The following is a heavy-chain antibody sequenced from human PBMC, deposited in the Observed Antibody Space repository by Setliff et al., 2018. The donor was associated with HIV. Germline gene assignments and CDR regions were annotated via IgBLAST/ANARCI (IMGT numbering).Heavy chain of an antibody. D-gene: IGHD2-15*01. CDR1: GGSLTHYY. CDR3: ARAPSCIGSNCIFYYYYYYGLDV. V-gene: IGHV4-34*01. CDR2: ITDTGHT. J-gene: IGHJ6*02. Sequence: PSETLSLTCTLYGGSLTHYYWTWIRQPPGGGLEWIGEITDTGHTNYNSSLQSRVTISLDTSRKQFSLKLTSVTASDAAVYYCARAPSCIGSNCIFYYYYYYGLDVWGHGTTVTVSS.